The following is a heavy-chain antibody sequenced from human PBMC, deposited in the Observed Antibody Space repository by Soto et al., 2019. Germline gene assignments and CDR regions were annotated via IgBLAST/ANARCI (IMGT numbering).Heavy chain of an antibody. CDR1: GYTFTGYY. D-gene: IGHD3-22*01. CDR2: INPNSGGT. Sequence: ASVKVSCKASGYTFTGYYMHWVRQAPGQGLEWMGWINPNSGGTNYAQKFQGRVTMTRDTSSSTAYMELSRLRSDNTAVYYCARGGAMIVVVPSDYWGQGTLVTVSS. V-gene: IGHV1-2*02. CDR3: ARGGAMIVVVPSDY. J-gene: IGHJ4*02.